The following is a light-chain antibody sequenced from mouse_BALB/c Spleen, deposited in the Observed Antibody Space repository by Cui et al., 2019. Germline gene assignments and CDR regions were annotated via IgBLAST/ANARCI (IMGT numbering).Light chain of an antibody. Sequence: DIQMTQSPASLAASVGETVTITCRASENIYYSLAWYQQKQGKSPQLLIYNANSLADGVPSRFSGSGSGTQYSMKINSMQPEDTATYFCKQAYDVPYTFGGGTKLEIK. CDR2: NAN. CDR3: KQAYDVPYT. CDR1: ENIYYS. V-gene: IGKV12-38*01. J-gene: IGKJ2*01.